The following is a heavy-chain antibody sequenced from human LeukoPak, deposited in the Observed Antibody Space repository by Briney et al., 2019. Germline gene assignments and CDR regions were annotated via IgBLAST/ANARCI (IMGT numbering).Heavy chain of an antibody. Sequence: GGSLRLSCAASGFTFSSYWMSWVRQAPGKGLVWVASIKQDGSEKYYVDSVKGRFTISRDNAKNSLYLQMNSLRAEDTAVYYCARDRCSSTSCYTPDAFDIWGQGTMVTVSS. CDR1: GFTFSSYW. CDR3: ARDRCSSTSCYTPDAFDI. V-gene: IGHV3-7*01. D-gene: IGHD2-2*02. J-gene: IGHJ3*02. CDR2: IKQDGSEK.